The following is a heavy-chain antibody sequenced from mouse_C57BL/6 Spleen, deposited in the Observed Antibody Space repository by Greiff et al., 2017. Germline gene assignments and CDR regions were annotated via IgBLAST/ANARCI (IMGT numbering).Heavy chain of an antibody. CDR3: ARWDYYGSSYDY. CDR1: GYTFTSYW. CDR2: IDPSDSET. V-gene: IGHV1-52*01. J-gene: IGHJ2*01. Sequence: QVQLQQPGAELVRPGSSVKLSCKASGYTFTSYWMHWVKQRPIQGLEWIGNIDPSDSETHYNQKFKDKATVTVDKSSSTAYMQLSSLTSEDSAVYYCARWDYYGSSYDYWGQGTTLTVSS. D-gene: IGHD1-1*01.